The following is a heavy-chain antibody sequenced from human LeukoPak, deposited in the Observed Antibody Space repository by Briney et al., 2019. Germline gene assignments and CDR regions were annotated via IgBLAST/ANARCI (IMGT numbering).Heavy chain of an antibody. J-gene: IGHJ4*02. V-gene: IGHV1-8*01. CDR1: GYTFTSYD. D-gene: IGHD3-3*01. CDR2: MNPNSGNS. Sequence: ASVKVSCKASGYTFTSYDISWVRQATGQGLEWMGWMNPNSGNSGFAQKFQGRVAMTRNTSISTAYMELSSLRSEDTAVYYCARGGFGAVDYWGQGTLVTVSS. CDR3: ARGGFGAVDY.